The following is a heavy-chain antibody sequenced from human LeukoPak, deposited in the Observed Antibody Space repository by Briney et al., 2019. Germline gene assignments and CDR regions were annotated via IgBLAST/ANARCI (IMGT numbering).Heavy chain of an antibody. J-gene: IGHJ6*03. V-gene: IGHV3-21*01. Sequence: GGSLRLSCAASGFTFSSYSMNWVRQAPGKGLEWVSSISSSSSYIYYADSVKGRFTISRDNAKNSLFLQMNSLRDDDTAVYYCARATYYDFWSGYPQYYMDVWGKGTTVTVSS. CDR2: ISSSSSYI. CDR3: ARATYYDFWSGYPQYYMDV. CDR1: GFTFSSYS. D-gene: IGHD3-3*01.